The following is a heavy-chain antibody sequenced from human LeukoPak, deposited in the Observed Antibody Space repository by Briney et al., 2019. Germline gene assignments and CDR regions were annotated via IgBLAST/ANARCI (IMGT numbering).Heavy chain of an antibody. CDR1: GGSISSSNW. V-gene: IGHV4-4*02. D-gene: IGHD3-22*01. Sequence: LEALSLTCAVSGGSISSSNWWSWVRQPPGKGMEWIGENYHSGSTNYNPSLKSRVTISVDKSKNQFSLKLSSVTAADTAVYYCARTGDSSGYGFDPWGQGTLVTVSS. J-gene: IGHJ5*02. CDR2: NYHSGST. CDR3: ARTGDSSGYGFDP.